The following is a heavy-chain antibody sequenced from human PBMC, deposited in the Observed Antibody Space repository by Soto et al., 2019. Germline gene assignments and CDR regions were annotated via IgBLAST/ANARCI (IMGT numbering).Heavy chain of an antibody. Sequence: QVQVVESGGGVVQPGRSLRLSCAASGFTFSSFGMHWVRQAPGKGLEWVSLIWYDGSKKSYGDSVKGRFTISRDNSRNTVYLQMNSVSADVTAVYYCARDASYYSLWRGYYPSRNGMDVWGQGTTVTVSS. CDR3: ARDASYYSLWRGYYPSRNGMDV. J-gene: IGHJ6*02. CDR1: GFTFSSFG. D-gene: IGHD3-3*01. V-gene: IGHV3-33*01. CDR2: IWYDGSKK.